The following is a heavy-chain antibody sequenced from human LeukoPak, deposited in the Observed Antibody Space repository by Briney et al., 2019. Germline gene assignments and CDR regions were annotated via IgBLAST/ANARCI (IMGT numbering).Heavy chain of an antibody. D-gene: IGHD6-13*01. J-gene: IGHJ4*02. V-gene: IGHV1-2*02. Sequence: ASVKVSCKASGYTFTGYYLHWVRQAPGQGLEWMGWINANTGGTNYAQKFQGKFTMTRDTSITTVYMELSRLAFDDTAVYFCARIGYSSTFDYWGQGTLVTVSS. CDR2: INANTGGT. CDR3: ARIGYSSTFDY. CDR1: GYTFTGYY.